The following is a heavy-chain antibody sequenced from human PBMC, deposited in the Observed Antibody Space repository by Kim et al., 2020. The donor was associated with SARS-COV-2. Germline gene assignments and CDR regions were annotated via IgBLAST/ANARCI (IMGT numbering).Heavy chain of an antibody. Sequence: NPSLKSRVTISVDTSKNQFSLKLSSVTAADTAVYYCARGYSSSSYYGMDVWGQGTTVTVSS. V-gene: IGHV4-59*09. D-gene: IGHD6-13*01. CDR3: ARGYSSSSYYGMDV. J-gene: IGHJ6*02.